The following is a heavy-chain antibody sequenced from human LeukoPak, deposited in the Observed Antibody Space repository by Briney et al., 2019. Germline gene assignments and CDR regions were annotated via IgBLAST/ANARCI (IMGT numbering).Heavy chain of an antibody. D-gene: IGHD4-17*01. Sequence: SETLSLTCTVSGGSISSYYWTWIRQPPGKRLGLEWIGYIYYSGGTNYNPSLKSRVTISIDTSKNQVSLRLSSVTAADTAVYYCASQDYGDHYYYYGMDVWGQGTTVTVSS. CDR3: ASQDYGDHYYYYGMDV. V-gene: IGHV4-59*08. CDR1: GGSISSYY. CDR2: IYYSGGT. J-gene: IGHJ6*02.